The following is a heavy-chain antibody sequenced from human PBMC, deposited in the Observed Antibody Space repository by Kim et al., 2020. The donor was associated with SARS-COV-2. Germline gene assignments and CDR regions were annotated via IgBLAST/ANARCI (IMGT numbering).Heavy chain of an antibody. J-gene: IGHJ6*03. CDR2: IYPGDSDT. CDR3: ARLPIKKLTTITYYYYYMDV. CDR1: GYSFTSYW. V-gene: IGHV5-51*01. D-gene: IGHD4-4*01. Sequence: GESLKISCKASGYSFTSYWIGWVRQMPGKGLEWMGIIYPGDSDTRYSPSFQGQVTISADKSISTAYLQWSSLKASDTAMYYCARLPIKKLTTITYYYYYMDVWGKGTTVTVSS.